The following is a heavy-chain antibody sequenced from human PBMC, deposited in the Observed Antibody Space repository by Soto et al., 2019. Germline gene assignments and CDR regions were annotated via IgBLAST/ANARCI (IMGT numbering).Heavy chain of an antibody. V-gene: IGHV3-48*02. J-gene: IGHJ3*02. CDR3: ARDVRAYCGGDCSESDAFDI. CDR1: GFTFSSYS. D-gene: IGHD2-21*02. Sequence: EVRLVESGGGLVQPGGSLRLSCAASGFTFSSYSMNWVRQAPGKGLEWVSYISSSSSTIYYADSVKGRFTISRDNAKNSLYLQMNSLRDEDTAVYYCARDVRAYCGGDCSESDAFDIWGQGTMVTVSS. CDR2: ISSSSSTI.